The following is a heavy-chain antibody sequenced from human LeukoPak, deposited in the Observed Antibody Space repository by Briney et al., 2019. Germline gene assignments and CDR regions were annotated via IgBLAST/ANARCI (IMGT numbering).Heavy chain of an antibody. CDR2: IKQDGSEK. V-gene: IGHV3-7*01. CDR1: GFTFSNYW. D-gene: IGHD3-10*01. CDR3: ARERGSGSYHPFDP. J-gene: IGHJ5*02. Sequence: GGSLRLSCAASGFTFSNYWMSWVRQAPGKGLEWVANIKQDGSEKNYVDSVKGRFTISRDNAKNSLYLQMNSLRAEDTALYYCARERGSGSYHPFDPWGQGTLLTVSA.